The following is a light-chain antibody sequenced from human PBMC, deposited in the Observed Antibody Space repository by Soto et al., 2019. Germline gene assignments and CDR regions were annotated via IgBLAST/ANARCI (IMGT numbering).Light chain of an antibody. CDR1: SSNIGGTNY. Sequence: QAVVTQPPSASGTSGQKVFISCSGSSSNIGGTNYAYWYQQLPGAAPKLLMHSNNLRPSGVPERISGSKFGTAASLAISGLRSEDEAVYYCASWDDRLGAVIFGGGTKVTVL. V-gene: IGLV1-47*02. J-gene: IGLJ2*01. CDR3: ASWDDRLGAVI. CDR2: SNN.